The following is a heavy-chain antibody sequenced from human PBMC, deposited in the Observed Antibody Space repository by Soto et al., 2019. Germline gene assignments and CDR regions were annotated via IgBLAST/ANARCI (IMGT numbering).Heavy chain of an antibody. J-gene: IGHJ4*02. V-gene: IGHV3-7*01. D-gene: IGHD2-2*01. Sequence: PGGSLRLSCAASGFTFSSYWMSWVRQAPGKGLEWVANIKQDGSEKYYVDSVKGRFTISRDNAKNSLYLQMNSLRAEGTAVYYCARDYCSSTSCFLGRTYFDYWGQGTLVTVS. CDR3: ARDYCSSTSCFLGRTYFDY. CDR1: GFTFSSYW. CDR2: IKQDGSEK.